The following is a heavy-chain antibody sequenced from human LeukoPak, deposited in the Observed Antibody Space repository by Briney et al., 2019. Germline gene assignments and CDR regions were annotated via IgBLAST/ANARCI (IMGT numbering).Heavy chain of an antibody. J-gene: IGHJ4*02. CDR1: GYTFTGYY. CDR2: INPNSGGT. V-gene: IGHV1-2*02. D-gene: IGHD2-2*01. Sequence: ASVKVSCKASGYTFTGYYMHWVRQAPGQGLEWMGWINPNSGGTNYAQQFQGRVTMTRDTSISTAYMELSRLRSDDTAVYYCARDPLSIVVVPAAMGLDYWGQGTPVTVSS. CDR3: ARDPLSIVVVPAAMGLDY.